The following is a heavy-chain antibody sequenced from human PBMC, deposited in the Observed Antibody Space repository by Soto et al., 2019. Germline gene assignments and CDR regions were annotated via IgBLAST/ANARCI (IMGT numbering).Heavy chain of an antibody. D-gene: IGHD3-3*01. J-gene: IGHJ4*02. CDR2: IYHSGST. CDR3: ARGSDFWSGYYFDY. Sequence: QLQLQESGSGLVKPSQTLSLTCAVSGGSISSGGYSWSWIRQPPGKGLEWIGYIYHSGSTYYNPYLKSRVTISVDRSKNQFSLKLSSVTAADTAVYYCARGSDFWSGYYFDYWGQGTLVTVSS. V-gene: IGHV4-30-2*01. CDR1: GGSISSGGYS.